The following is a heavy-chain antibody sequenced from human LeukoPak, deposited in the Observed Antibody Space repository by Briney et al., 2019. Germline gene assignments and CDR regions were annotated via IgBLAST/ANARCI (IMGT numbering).Heavy chain of an antibody. Sequence: SETLSLTCTVSGGSISSGSYYWSWIRQPAGKGLEWIGRIYTSGSTNYNPSLKSRVTISVDTSKNQFSLKLSSVTAADTAVYYCAGTPGDLRAHYYYMDVWGKGTTVTVSS. CDR2: IYTSGST. CDR1: GGSISSGSYY. J-gene: IGHJ6*03. V-gene: IGHV4-61*02. CDR3: AGTPGDLRAHYYYMDV. D-gene: IGHD1-14*01.